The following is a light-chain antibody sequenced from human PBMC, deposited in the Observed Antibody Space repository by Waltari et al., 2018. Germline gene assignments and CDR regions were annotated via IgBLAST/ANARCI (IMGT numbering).Light chain of an antibody. CDR3: IQGTLWPPYT. CDR2: KVS. CDR1: QSLVYSDGNTY. Sequence: DVVMTQSPLSLPVTLGQPASISCRSSQSLVYSDGNTYLNWLQQRPGQSPRRLIYKVSKRDSGVPDRFSGSGSGTDFTLKISRVEAEEVGLYYCIQGTLWPPYTFGQGTKLEIK. J-gene: IGKJ2*01. V-gene: IGKV2-30*01.